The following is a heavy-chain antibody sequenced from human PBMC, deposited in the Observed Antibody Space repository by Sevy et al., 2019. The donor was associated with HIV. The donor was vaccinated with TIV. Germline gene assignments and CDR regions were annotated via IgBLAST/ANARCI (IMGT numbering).Heavy chain of an antibody. Sequence: ASVKVSCKASGGTFSSYAISWVRQAPGQGLEWMGGIIPKFGTPNYAQKFQDRVTITADESTSTAYMELSRLGSEDTAVYYCAREYDDSSAYYTYYFDYWGQGTLVTVSS. CDR3: AREYDDSSAYYTYYFDY. V-gene: IGHV1-69*13. J-gene: IGHJ4*02. D-gene: IGHD3-22*01. CDR1: GGTFSSYA. CDR2: IIPKFGTP.